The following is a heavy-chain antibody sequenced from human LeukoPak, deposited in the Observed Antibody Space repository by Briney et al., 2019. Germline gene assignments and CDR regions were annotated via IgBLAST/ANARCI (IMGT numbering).Heavy chain of an antibody. Sequence: PGGSLRLSCAASGFTFSSYWMHWVRQAPGKGLVWVSRINSDGSSTSYADSVKGRFTISRDNAENTLYLQMNSLRAEDTAVYYCTTDPLYYYYMDVWGKGTTVTVSS. CDR3: TTDPLYYYYMDV. CDR1: GFTFSSYW. V-gene: IGHV3-74*01. CDR2: INSDGSST. J-gene: IGHJ6*03.